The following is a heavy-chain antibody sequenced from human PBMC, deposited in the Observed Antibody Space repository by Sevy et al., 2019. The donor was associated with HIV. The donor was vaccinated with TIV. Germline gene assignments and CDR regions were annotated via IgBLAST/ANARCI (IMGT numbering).Heavy chain of an antibody. D-gene: IGHD2-21*02. CDR2: ISSDGTKE. V-gene: IGHV3-30*04. CDR1: GFTFSIYV. Sequence: GGSLRLSCAASGFTFSIYVIHWVRQAPGKGLEWVAVISSDGTKEYYADSVKGRFTNSRDNSKNTMYLQMNSLRVEDTAVYYCARDLPSAVTDPFYYYGLAVWGQGTTVTVSS. CDR3: ARDLPSAVTDPFYYYGLAV. J-gene: IGHJ6*02.